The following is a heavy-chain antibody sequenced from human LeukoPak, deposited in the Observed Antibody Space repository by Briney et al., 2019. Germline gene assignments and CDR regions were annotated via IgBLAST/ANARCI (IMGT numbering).Heavy chain of an antibody. Sequence: SETLSLTCTVSGGSISSYYWNWIRQPAGKGLEWIGYIYYSGSTYYNPSLKSRVTISVDTSKNQFSLKLSSVTAADTAVYYCARVGYCSSTSCSYYFDYWGQGTLVTVSS. CDR1: GGSISSYY. V-gene: IGHV4-59*06. J-gene: IGHJ4*02. CDR3: ARVGYCSSTSCSYYFDY. CDR2: IYYSGST. D-gene: IGHD2-2*03.